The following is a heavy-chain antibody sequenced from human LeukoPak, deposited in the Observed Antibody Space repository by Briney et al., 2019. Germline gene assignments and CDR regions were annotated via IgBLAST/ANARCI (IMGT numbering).Heavy chain of an antibody. V-gene: IGHV4-59*11. CDR1: GGSISSHY. Sequence: SETLSLTCTVSGGSISSHYWSWIRQPPGKGLEWIGYIFYSGTTNYNPSLKSRVTISIDTSKNQFSLKLSSVTAADTAVYYCARFTVPAAVTGGWFDPWGQGTLVTVSS. D-gene: IGHD2-2*01. CDR3: ARFTVPAAVTGGWFDP. J-gene: IGHJ5*02. CDR2: IFYSGTT.